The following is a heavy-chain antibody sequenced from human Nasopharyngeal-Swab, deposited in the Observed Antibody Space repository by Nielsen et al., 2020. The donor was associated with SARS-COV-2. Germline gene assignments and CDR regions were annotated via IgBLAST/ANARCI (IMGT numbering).Heavy chain of an antibody. CDR1: GGSVRGDSESFY. CDR3: ARGKGWYCSSDNCPNWFDP. J-gene: IGHJ5*02. D-gene: IGHD2-2*01. CDR2: VFYSGST. Sequence: SETLSLTCSVSGGSVRGDSESFYWSWIRQPPGKGLEWIGHVFYSGSTNYNPSLKSRVTMSVDTSKNQFSLRLSSVTAADTAVYFCARGKGWYCSSDNCPNWFDPWGQGTPVTVSS. V-gene: IGHV4-61*01.